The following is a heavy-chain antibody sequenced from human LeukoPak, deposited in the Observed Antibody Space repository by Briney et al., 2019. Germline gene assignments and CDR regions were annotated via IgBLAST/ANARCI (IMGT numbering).Heavy chain of an antibody. CDR1: GGSFSGYY. CDR2: INHSGST. J-gene: IGHJ3*02. D-gene: IGHD3-10*01. CDR3: ARQIRGHDAFDI. Sequence: SETLSLTCAVYGGSFSGYYWSWIRQPPGKGLEWIGEINHSGSTNYNPSLKSRVTISVDTSKNQFSLKLSSVTAADTAVYYCARQIRGHDAFDIWGQGTMVTVSS. V-gene: IGHV4-34*01.